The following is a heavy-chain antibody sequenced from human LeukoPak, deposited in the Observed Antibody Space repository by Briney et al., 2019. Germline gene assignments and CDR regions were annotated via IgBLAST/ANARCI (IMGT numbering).Heavy chain of an antibody. J-gene: IGHJ3*02. CDR3: ARGSSALLNAFDI. V-gene: IGHV3-53*01. CDR1: GLTVSSNY. Sequence: GGSLRLACAASGLTVSSNYMSWVRQAPGKGLEWVSVIYSGGSTYYEDSVKGRFTISRDNSKNTLYLQMNSLRAEDTAVYYCARGSSALLNAFDIWGQGTMVTVSS. CDR2: IYSGGST. D-gene: IGHD3-22*01.